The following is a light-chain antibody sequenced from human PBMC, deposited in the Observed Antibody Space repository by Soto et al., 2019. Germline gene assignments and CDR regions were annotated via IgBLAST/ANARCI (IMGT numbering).Light chain of an antibody. CDR1: SSDVGSYNL. J-gene: IGLJ3*02. V-gene: IGLV2-14*02. Sequence: QSALTQPASVSGSPGQSITISCTGTSSDVGSYNLVSWYQQHPGKAPKLMIYEGSKRPSGVSNRFSGSKSGNTASLAITGLQAEDEADYYCQSYDSQSYDSSLSGWVFGGGTKLTVL. CDR2: EGS. CDR3: QSYDSQSYDSSLSGWV.